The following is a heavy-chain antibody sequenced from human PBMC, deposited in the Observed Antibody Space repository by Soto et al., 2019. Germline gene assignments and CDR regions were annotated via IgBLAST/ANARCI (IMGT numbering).Heavy chain of an antibody. CDR2: IVVGSGNT. J-gene: IGHJ5*02. CDR3: AADYGVTKFRKGWFDP. CDR1: GLTFTSSA. V-gene: IGHV1-58*01. Sequence: VASVKVSCKASGLTFTSSAVQWVRQARGQRLEWIGWIVVGSGNTNYAQKFQERVTITRDMSTSTAYMELSSLRSEDTAVYYCAADYGVTKFRKGWFDPWGQGTLVTVSS. D-gene: IGHD4-17*01.